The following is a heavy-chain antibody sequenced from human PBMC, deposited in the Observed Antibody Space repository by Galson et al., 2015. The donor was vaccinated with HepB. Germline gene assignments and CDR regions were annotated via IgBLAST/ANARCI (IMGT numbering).Heavy chain of an antibody. V-gene: IGHV4-34*01. Sequence: ETLSLTCAVYGGSFSGYYWSWIRQPPGKGLEWIGEINHSGSTNYNPSLKSRVTISVDTSKNQFSLKLSSVTAADTAVYYCARGSRITIFEINWFDPWGQGTLVTVSS. J-gene: IGHJ5*02. CDR3: ARGSRITIFEINWFDP. CDR1: GGSFSGYY. D-gene: IGHD3-3*01. CDR2: INHSGST.